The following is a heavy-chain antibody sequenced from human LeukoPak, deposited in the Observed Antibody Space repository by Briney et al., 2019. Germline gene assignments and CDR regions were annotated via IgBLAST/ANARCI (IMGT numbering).Heavy chain of an antibody. CDR1: GYTFTSYD. CDR2: MNPNSGNT. J-gene: IGHJ5*02. D-gene: IGHD3-22*01. Sequence: ASVKVSCKASGYTFTSYDINWVRQATGQGLEWMGWMNPNSGNTGYAQKFQGRVTMTRNTSISTAYMELSSLRSEDTAVYYCARVGAYYYDSSGLLFSPWGQGTLVTVSS. CDR3: ARVGAYYYDSSGLLFSP. V-gene: IGHV1-8*01.